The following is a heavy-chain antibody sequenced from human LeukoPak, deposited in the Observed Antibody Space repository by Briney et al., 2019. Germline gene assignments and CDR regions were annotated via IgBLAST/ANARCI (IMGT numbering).Heavy chain of an antibody. CDR1: SGSVSSYY. D-gene: IGHD3-16*01. CDR3: ARHAGNYGGAFDI. V-gene: IGHV4-59*02. J-gene: IGHJ3*02. CDR2: IHYSGNI. Sequence: PSETLSLTCTVSSGSVSSYYWSWIRQPPGKGLEWIGHIHYSGNINYNPSLKSRVTMSLDTSENHSSLKVNSVTAADTAVYYCARHAGNYGGAFDIWGQGTTVTVSS.